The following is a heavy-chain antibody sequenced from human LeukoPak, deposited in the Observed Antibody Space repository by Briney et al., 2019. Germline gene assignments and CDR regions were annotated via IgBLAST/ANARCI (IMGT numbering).Heavy chain of an antibody. Sequence: SETLSLTCAVSGGSFSSHSWSWIRQPPGKGLEWIGEIHHSGSTNYNPSLKSRVTISVDTSKNQFSLKLSSVTAADTAVYYCARILVYGSGAEAFDYWGQGTLVTVSS. CDR2: IHHSGST. J-gene: IGHJ4*02. CDR1: GGSFSSHS. CDR3: ARILVYGSGAEAFDY. V-gene: IGHV4-34*01. D-gene: IGHD3-10*01.